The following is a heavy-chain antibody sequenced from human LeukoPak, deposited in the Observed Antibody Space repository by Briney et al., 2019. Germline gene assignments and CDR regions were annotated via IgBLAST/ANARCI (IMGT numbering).Heavy chain of an antibody. CDR3: ARHRTYDSTDP. CDR1: GGSISSGDFY. V-gene: IGHV4-39*01. Sequence: PSETLSLTCSVSGGSISSGDFYWGWIRQPPGKGLEWIGNIRYTGSTFYRSSLKSRLTISVDTSKNQFSLKLSSVTAADTAVYYCARHRTYDSTDPWGQGTLVTVSS. J-gene: IGHJ5*02. CDR2: IRYTGST. D-gene: IGHD3-22*01.